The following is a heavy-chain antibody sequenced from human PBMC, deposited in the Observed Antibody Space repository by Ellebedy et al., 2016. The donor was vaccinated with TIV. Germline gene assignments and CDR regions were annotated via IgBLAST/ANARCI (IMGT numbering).Heavy chain of an antibody. CDR1: GFSFSTYW. V-gene: IGHV3-7*02. D-gene: IGHD7-27*01. Sequence: GGSLRLSCATSGFSFSTYWMSWVRQAPGKGLEWVANINPDGSEKNYVDSVKGRFTISRDSAKNSLYLQMSSLRVEDTAVYYCTRSPMTSNWGYWYFDVWGRGTLVTVSS. CDR3: TRSPMTSNWGYWYFDV. CDR2: INPDGSEK. J-gene: IGHJ2*01.